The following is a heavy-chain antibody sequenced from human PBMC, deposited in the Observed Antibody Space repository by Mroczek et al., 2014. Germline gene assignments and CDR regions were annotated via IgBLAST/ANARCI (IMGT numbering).Heavy chain of an antibody. CDR3: ARGGGYSYGYGLDP. CDR2: INHSGST. V-gene: IGHV4-34*01. D-gene: IGHD5-18*01. CDR1: GGSFSGYY. J-gene: IGHJ5*02. Sequence: QVQLQQWGAGLLKPSETLSLTCAVYGGSFSGYYWSWIRQPPGKGLEWIGEINHSGSTNYNPSLKSRVTISVDTSKNQFSLKLSSVTAADTAVYYCARGGGYSYGYGLDPWGQGTLVTVSS.